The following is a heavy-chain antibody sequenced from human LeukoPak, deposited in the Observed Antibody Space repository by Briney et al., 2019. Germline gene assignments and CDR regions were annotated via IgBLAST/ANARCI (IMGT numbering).Heavy chain of an antibody. J-gene: IGHJ4*02. CDR1: GGSISSSSYY. V-gene: IGHV4-39*02. D-gene: IGHD2-2*01. CDR2: IYYSGST. Sequence: SETLSLTCTVSGGSISSSSYYWGWIRQPPGKGLEWIGSIYYSGSTYYNPSLKSRVTISVDTSKNQFSLKLSSVTAADTAVYYCAKDHRREYQLLPRPLRTDYWGQGTLVTVSS. CDR3: AKDHRREYQLLPRPLRTDY.